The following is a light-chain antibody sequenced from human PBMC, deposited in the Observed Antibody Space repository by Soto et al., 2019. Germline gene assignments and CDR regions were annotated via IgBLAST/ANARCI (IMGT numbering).Light chain of an antibody. Sequence: QPVLTQSPSASASLEASVKLTCTLSSGHISYAIAWHQQQPEKGPRYLMKLNSDGSHSKGDGIPDRFSGSSSGAERYLTISSLQSEDEADYYCQTWGTGFWVFGGGTKVTVL. CDR1: SGHISYA. CDR3: QTWGTGFWV. CDR2: LNSDGSH. V-gene: IGLV4-69*01. J-gene: IGLJ3*02.